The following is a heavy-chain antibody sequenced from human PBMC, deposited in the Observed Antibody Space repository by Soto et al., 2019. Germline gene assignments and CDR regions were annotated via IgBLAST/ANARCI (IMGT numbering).Heavy chain of an antibody. CDR1: GCTFSTYA. CDR3: ARGDHYDSSGYYCFY. V-gene: IGHV1-69*01. Sequence: QVQLVQSGAEVKKPGSSVKVSCKASGCTFSTYAIDWVRQAPGQGLEWMGGIIPLFGTAKYAQNFQGRITITADESTNTVYMELRSLRSQDTAVYYCARGDHYDSSGYYCFYWGQGTLVTVSS. J-gene: IGHJ4*02. CDR2: IIPLFGTA. D-gene: IGHD3-22*01.